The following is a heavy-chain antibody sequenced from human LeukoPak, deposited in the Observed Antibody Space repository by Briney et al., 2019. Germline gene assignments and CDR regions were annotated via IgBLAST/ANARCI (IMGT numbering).Heavy chain of an antibody. CDR1: GYTFTGYY. CDR3: ARESFSGSGGLNWFAP. Sequence: ASVKGSCKASGYTFTGYYIHWVGQAPGQGLEWMGGLNTDTGSTNYAQKFQARVIMTRDTSINTAYMELRRLRYDDTAMYFCARESFSGSGGLNWFAPWGQGTLVTVSA. V-gene: IGHV1-2*02. CDR2: LNTDTGST. D-gene: IGHD3-10*01. J-gene: IGHJ5*02.